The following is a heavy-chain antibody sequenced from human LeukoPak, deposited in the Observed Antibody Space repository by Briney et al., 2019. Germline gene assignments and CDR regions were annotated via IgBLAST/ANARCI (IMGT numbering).Heavy chain of an antibody. CDR1: GGSISSYY. CDR3: ARFAVAGTTSWLYWYFDL. CDR2: IYYSGST. D-gene: IGHD6-19*01. Sequence: PSETLSLTCTVSGGSISSYYWSWTRQPPGKGLEWIRYIYYSGSTNYNPSLKSRVTISVDTSKNQFSLKLSSVTAADTAVYYCARFAVAGTTSWLYWYFDLWGRGTLVTVSS. J-gene: IGHJ2*01. V-gene: IGHV4-59*08.